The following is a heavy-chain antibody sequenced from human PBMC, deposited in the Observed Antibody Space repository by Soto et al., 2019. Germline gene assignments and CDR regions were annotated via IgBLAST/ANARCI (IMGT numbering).Heavy chain of an antibody. D-gene: IGHD6-19*01. CDR3: ARGRISTGKNDVFDI. Sequence: KSXETLSRTCAVVGRSFSGSYWAWIRQPPGKGLEWIGEITHSGNTNYNSSLKSRVTMSLDTSKSQFSLNLSSVTAADTAVYYCARGRISTGKNDVFDIWDQGTMVTVS. CDR2: ITHSGNT. V-gene: IGHV4-34*01. CDR1: GRSFSGSY. J-gene: IGHJ3*02.